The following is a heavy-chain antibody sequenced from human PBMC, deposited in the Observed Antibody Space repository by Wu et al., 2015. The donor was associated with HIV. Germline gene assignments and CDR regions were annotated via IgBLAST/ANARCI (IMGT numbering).Heavy chain of an antibody. J-gene: IGHJ5*02. Sequence: QLVQSGAEVKRPGASVKVSCKASGYTFNTYGITWVRQAPGQGLEWMGWISPYNGDTNQAQKFQGRVTMTTDTSTGTAYMELRSLRSDDTAVYYCARDMGRDCNGVSCYPHVGPNWFDPWGQGTLVHRLL. V-gene: IGHV1-18*01. D-gene: IGHD2-15*01. CDR1: GYTFNTYG. CDR3: ARDMGRDCNGVSCYPHVGPNWFDP. CDR2: ISPYNGDT.